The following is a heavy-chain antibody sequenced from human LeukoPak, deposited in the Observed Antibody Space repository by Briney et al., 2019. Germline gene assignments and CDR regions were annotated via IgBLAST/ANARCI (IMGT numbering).Heavy chain of an antibody. D-gene: IGHD3-3*01. CDR1: GGSISGYY. V-gene: IGHV4-59*01. CDR3: AREGPYYDFWSGYLDY. J-gene: IGHJ4*02. CDR2: IYYSGST. Sequence: SETLSLTCTVSGGSISGYYWSWIRQPPGKGLEWIGYIYYSGSTNYNPSLKSRVTISVDTSKNQFSLKLSSVTAADTVVYYCAREGPYYDFWSGYLDYWGQGTLVTVSS.